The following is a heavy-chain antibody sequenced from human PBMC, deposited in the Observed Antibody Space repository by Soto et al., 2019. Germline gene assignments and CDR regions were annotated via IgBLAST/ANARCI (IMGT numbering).Heavy chain of an antibody. CDR3: ARDRIFRAFDI. D-gene: IGHD2-15*01. CDR1: GFTVSSNY. CDR2: IYSGGST. V-gene: IGHV3-66*01. Sequence: VQLVESGGGLVQPGGSLRLSCAASGFTVSSNYMSWVRQAPGKGLEWVSVIYSGGSTYYADSVKGRFTISRDNSKNTLYLQMNSLRAEDTAVYYCARDRIFRAFDIWGQGTMVTVSS. J-gene: IGHJ3*02.